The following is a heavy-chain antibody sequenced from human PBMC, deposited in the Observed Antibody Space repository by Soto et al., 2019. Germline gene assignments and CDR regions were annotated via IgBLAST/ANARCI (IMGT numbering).Heavy chain of an antibody. CDR3: ARLRSNGYLHS. CDR2: ISGSGTTI. V-gene: IGHV3-11*01. Sequence: GWSLRLSCAASGFTVSDYYMSWMRQAPGKGLEWSSYISGSGTTIKYADSVKGRFTISRDSAKNSVYLQMKSLRAEDTAVYYCARLRSNGYLHSCGEVTPFTVSS. CDR1: GFTVSDYY. J-gene: IGHJ1*01. D-gene: IGHD3-22*01.